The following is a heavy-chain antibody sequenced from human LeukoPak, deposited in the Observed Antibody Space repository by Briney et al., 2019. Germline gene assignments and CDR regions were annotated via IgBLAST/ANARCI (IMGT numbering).Heavy chain of an antibody. D-gene: IGHD4-17*01. CDR3: ARHLDYGDHQGAFDI. CDR1: DGSITNYD. V-gene: IGHV4-59*08. CDR2: VHYSGTA. Sequence: SETLSLTCTVSDGSITNYDWSWVRQPPGKGLEFIGHVHYSGTANYNPSLRSRVTISVDTSKNQFSLKLSSVTAADTAVYYCARHLDYGDHQGAFDIWGQGTMVTVSS. J-gene: IGHJ3*02.